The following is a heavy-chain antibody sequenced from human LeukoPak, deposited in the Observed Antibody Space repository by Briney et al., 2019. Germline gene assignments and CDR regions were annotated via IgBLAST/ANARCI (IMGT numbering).Heavy chain of an antibody. D-gene: IGHD3-22*01. J-gene: IGHJ3*02. V-gene: IGHV4-39*07. Sequence: SETLSLTCTVSGGSISSSSYYWGWIRQPPGKGLEWIGSIYYSGSTYYNPSLKSRVTISVDTSKNQFSLKLSSVTAADTAVYYCARDRPLFKQIYDSSGYYSPDAFDIWGQGTMVTVSS. CDR2: IYYSGST. CDR3: ARDRPLFKQIYDSSGYYSPDAFDI. CDR1: GGSISSSSYY.